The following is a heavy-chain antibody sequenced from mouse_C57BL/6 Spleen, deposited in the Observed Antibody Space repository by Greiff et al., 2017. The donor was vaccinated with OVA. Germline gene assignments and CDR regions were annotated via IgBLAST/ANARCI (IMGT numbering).Heavy chain of an antibody. CDR2: ISYDGSN. Sequence: DVKLVESGPGLVKPSQSLSLTCSVTGYSITSGYYWNWIRQFPGNKLEWMGYISYDGSNNYNPSLKNRISITRDTSKNQFFLKLNSVTTEDTATYYCARARYGSSDYYAMDYWGQGTSVTVSS. D-gene: IGHD1-1*01. CDR3: ARARYGSSDYYAMDY. V-gene: IGHV3-6*01. J-gene: IGHJ4*01. CDR1: GYSITSGYY.